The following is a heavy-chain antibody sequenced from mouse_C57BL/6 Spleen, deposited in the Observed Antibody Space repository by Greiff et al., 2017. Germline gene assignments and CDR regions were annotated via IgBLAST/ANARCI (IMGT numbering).Heavy chain of an antibody. Sequence: EVKLVESGGGLVKPGGSLKLSCAASGFTFSDYGLHWVRQAPEKGLEWVAYISSGSSTIYYADTVKGRFTISRDNAKNTLFLQMTSLRSEDTAMYYCARGSTMVTTGFAYWGQGTLGTVSA. J-gene: IGHJ3*01. CDR2: ISSGSSTI. CDR3: ARGSTMVTTGFAY. D-gene: IGHD2-2*01. V-gene: IGHV5-17*01. CDR1: GFTFSDYG.